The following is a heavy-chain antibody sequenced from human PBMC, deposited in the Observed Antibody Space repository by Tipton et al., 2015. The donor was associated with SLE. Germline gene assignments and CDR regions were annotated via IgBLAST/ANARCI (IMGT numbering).Heavy chain of an antibody. D-gene: IGHD4-17*01. CDR3: ARDLGAGYGDYGS. CDR2: ISSSSSYI. Sequence: SLRLSCAASGFTFTDYYMNWVRQAPGKGLEWVSSISSSSSYIYYADSVKGRFTISRDNAKNSLYLQMNSLRAEDTAVYYCARDLGAGYGDYGSWGQGTLVTVSS. V-gene: IGHV3-21*03. J-gene: IGHJ4*02. CDR1: GFTFTDYY.